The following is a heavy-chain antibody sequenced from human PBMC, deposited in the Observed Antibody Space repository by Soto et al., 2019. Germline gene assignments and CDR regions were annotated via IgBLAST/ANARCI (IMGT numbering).Heavy chain of an antibody. CDR1: GFTFSSYA. V-gene: IGHV3-23*01. J-gene: IGHJ4*02. CDR3: AKGDEEDIVVVVGIS. Sequence: LRHSYAVSGFTFSSYAMSWVSKAPGKGLEWVSAISGSGGSTYYADSVKGRFTISRDNSKNTLYLQMNSLRAEDTAVYYCAKGDEEDIVVVVGISWGQGTLVTVSS. CDR2: ISGSGGST. D-gene: IGHD2-15*01.